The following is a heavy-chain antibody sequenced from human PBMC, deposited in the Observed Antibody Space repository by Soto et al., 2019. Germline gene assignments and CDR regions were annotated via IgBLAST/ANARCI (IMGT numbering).Heavy chain of an antibody. CDR2: IIPILGIA. Sequence: QVQLVQSGAEVKKPGSSVKVSCKASGGTFSSYTISWVRQAPGQGLEWMGRIIPILGIANYAQKFQGRVTITADKSTSTAYMELSSLRSEDTAVYYCARDTPRDPDAFDIWGQGTMVTVSS. J-gene: IGHJ3*02. V-gene: IGHV1-69*08. CDR1: GGTFSSYT. CDR3: ARDTPRDPDAFDI.